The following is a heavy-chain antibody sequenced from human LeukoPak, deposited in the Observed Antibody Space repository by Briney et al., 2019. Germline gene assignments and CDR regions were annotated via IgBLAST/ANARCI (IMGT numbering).Heavy chain of an antibody. CDR2: TSYDGSNK. J-gene: IGHJ4*02. Sequence: GGSLRLSCAASGFTFSSYWMSWVRQAPGKGLEWVAVTSYDGSNKYYADSVKGRFTISRDNSKNTLYLQMNSLRAEDTAVYYCASSIAAAGRLFDYWGQGTLVTVSS. CDR1: GFTFSSYW. D-gene: IGHD6-13*01. CDR3: ASSIAAAGRLFDY. V-gene: IGHV3-30*03.